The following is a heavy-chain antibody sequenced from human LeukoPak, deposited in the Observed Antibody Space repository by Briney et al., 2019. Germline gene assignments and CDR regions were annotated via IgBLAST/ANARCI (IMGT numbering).Heavy chain of an antibody. D-gene: IGHD6-13*01. CDR2: INPSGGST. CDR1: GYTFTSYY. CDR3: AREGRGVPGAIAAVKGFDY. J-gene: IGHJ4*02. V-gene: IGHV1-46*01. Sequence: ASVKVSCKASGYTFTSYYMHCVRQAPGQGLEWMGIINPSGGSTSYAQKFQGRVTMTRDMSTSTVYMELSSLRSEDTAIYYCAREGRGVPGAIAAVKGFDYWGQGTLVTVSS.